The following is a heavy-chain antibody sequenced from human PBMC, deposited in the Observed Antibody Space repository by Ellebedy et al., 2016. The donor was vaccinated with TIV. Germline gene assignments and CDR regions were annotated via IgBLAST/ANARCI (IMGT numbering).Heavy chain of an antibody. V-gene: IGHV4-59*01. CDR3: ARVVGSSSWYEGWFDP. D-gene: IGHD6-13*01. Sequence: SETLSLXCTVSGGSISSYYWSWIRQPPGKGLEWIGYIYYSGSTNYNPSLKSRVTISVDTSKNQFSLKLSSVTAADTAVYYCARVVGSSSWYEGWFDPWGQGTLVTVSS. CDR1: GGSISSYY. CDR2: IYYSGST. J-gene: IGHJ5*02.